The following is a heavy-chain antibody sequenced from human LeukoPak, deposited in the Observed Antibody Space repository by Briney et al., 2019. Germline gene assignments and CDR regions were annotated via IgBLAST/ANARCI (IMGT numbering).Heavy chain of an antibody. CDR1: GGSISGSTYY. Sequence: PSETLSLTCTVSGGSISGSTYYWGWIRQSPGKGLEWIGSIYYSGTTYYNPSLKSRVTISVDTSKNQFSLRLSSVTAADTAVYYCARQLSGYRISYMDVWGKGATVTVSS. D-gene: IGHD3-22*01. V-gene: IGHV4-39*01. CDR3: ARQLSGYRISYMDV. CDR2: IYYSGTT. J-gene: IGHJ6*03.